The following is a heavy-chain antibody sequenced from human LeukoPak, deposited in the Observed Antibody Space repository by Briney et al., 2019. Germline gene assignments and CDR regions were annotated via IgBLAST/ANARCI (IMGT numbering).Heavy chain of an antibody. V-gene: IGHV3-15*04. J-gene: IGHJ6*02. D-gene: IGHD1-7*01. CDR2: TVSEIDGGTT. Sequence: GGSLRLSCAASGFTFNYAWMSWVRQVPGKGLEWVGQTVSEIDGGTTDYAAPVKGRFTISRDDSKSTLYLQMNILKIEDTAVYYCTTDEDWNYARKDVWGQGATVIVSS. CDR1: GFTFNYAW. CDR3: TTDEDWNYARKDV.